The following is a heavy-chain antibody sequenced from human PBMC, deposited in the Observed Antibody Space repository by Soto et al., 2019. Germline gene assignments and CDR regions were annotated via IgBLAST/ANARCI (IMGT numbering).Heavy chain of an antibody. Sequence: ASVKVSCKASGYTFTDYYIHWLRQAPGQVLECMAWINSNSGATDYAQKFQGRVTLTRDTSISTAYMELTRLRSDDTAVYYGARDHVGDMSSFGIWGEGTIVT. CDR1: GYTFTDYY. V-gene: IGHV1-2*02. CDR2: INSNSGAT. CDR3: ARDHVGDMSSFGI. D-gene: IGHD3-16*01. J-gene: IGHJ3*02.